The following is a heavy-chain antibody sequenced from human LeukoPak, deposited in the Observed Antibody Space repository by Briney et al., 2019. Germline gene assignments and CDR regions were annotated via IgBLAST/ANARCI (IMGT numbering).Heavy chain of an antibody. Sequence: ASVKVSCKASGGTFSSYAISWVRQAPGQRLEWMGGIIPTFGTANYAQKFQGRVTITADESTSTAYMELSSLRSEDTAVYYCARSYYGSGSYYMATDYWGQGTLVTVSS. J-gene: IGHJ4*02. CDR3: ARSYYGSGSYYMATDY. CDR2: IIPTFGTA. V-gene: IGHV1-69*13. D-gene: IGHD3-10*01. CDR1: GGTFSSYA.